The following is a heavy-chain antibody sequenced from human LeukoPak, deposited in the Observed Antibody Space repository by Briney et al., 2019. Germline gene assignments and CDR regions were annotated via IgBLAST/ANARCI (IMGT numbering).Heavy chain of an antibody. J-gene: IGHJ5*02. D-gene: IGHD3-10*01. CDR2: ISSGGDSI. V-gene: IGHV3-11*01. CDR1: HFVFSDHY. CDR3: VREMDGEYASGTLFDP. Sequence: GGSLRLSCAASHFVFSDHYMSWVRQAPGKGLEWVAYISSGGDSILYADSVRGRFAISRDNAKNSLYLQINSLRVEDTAVYYCVREMDGEYASGTLFDPWGQGNMVTVSS.